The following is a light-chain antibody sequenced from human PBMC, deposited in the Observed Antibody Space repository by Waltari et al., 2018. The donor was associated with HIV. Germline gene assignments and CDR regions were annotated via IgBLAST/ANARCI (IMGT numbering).Light chain of an antibody. CDR3: SSYAGSNKLV. CDR1: SSDAGGYNY. CDR2: EVT. V-gene: IGLV2-8*01. J-gene: IGLJ2*01. Sequence: QSALTQPPSASGSPGQSVTISCTGTSSDAGGYNYVSWYQQHPGNAPKLIIYEVTERPSGVPDRFSGSKSGNTASLTVSGLQAEDEADYYCSSYAGSNKLVFGGGTKLTVV.